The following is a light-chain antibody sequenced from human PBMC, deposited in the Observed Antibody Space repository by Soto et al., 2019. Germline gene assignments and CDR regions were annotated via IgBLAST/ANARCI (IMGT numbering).Light chain of an antibody. CDR2: DAS. CDR3: QQYDSCPWP. Sequence: DIQMTQTPSTLSASVGDRVTITCRASQSVITWLAWYQQKPGKAPKLLIYDASSLHSGVPSRFSAGGSGTEFTLTLSSLQPDEFATYYCQQYDSCPWPFGQGTKVEIK. V-gene: IGKV1-5*01. CDR1: QSVITW. J-gene: IGKJ1*01.